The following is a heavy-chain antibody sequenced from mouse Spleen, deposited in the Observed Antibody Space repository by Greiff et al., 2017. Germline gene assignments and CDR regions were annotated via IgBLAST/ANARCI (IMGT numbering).Heavy chain of an antibody. D-gene: IGHD2-3*01. J-gene: IGHJ3*01. CDR1: GFTFSSYA. Sequence: EVKVEESGGGLVKLGGSLKLSCAASGFTFSSYAMSWVRQTPEKRLEWVATISSGGGNTYYPDSVKGRFTISRDNAKNTLYLQMSSLKSEDTAMYYCARHDGYYPFAYWGQGTLVTVSA. CDR2: ISSGGGNT. CDR3: ARHDGYYPFAY. V-gene: IGHV5-9*04.